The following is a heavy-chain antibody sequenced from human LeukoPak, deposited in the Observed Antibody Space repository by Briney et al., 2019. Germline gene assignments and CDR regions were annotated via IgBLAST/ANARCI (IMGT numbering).Heavy chain of an antibody. D-gene: IGHD6-13*01. CDR3: ACPYRSRFDY. J-gene: IGHJ4*02. Sequence: GGSLRLSCAASGFTFSSHSMNWVRQAPGKGLEWVSYISSGSTIIHYADSMKGRFTISWDNAKKSLYLEMNTLRAEDTAIYYCACPYRSRFDYWGQGTLVTVSS. V-gene: IGHV3-48*04. CDR1: GFTFSSHS. CDR2: ISSGSTII.